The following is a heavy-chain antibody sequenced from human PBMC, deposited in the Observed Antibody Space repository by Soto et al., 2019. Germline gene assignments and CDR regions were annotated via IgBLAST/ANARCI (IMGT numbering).Heavy chain of an antibody. CDR2: IIPIHGIA. CDR1: GGTFSSYT. D-gene: IGHD6-25*01. CDR3: ARSPSSGRAGWFDP. V-gene: IGHV1-69*02. Sequence: QVQLGQSGAEVKKPGSSVKVSCKASGGTFSSYTISWVRQAPGQRPEWMGRIIPIHGIANYAQKVQGRVTITADKSTSTAYMELSSLRSDDTAVYYCARSPSSGRAGWFDPWGQGTPVTVSS. J-gene: IGHJ5*02.